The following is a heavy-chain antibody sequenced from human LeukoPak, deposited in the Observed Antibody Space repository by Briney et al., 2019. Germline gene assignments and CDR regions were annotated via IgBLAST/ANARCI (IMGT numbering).Heavy chain of an antibody. CDR1: GFTFSSYA. D-gene: IGHD3-10*01. Sequence: GGSLRLSCAASGFTFSSYAMSWVRQAPGKGLEWVSAISGRGGSTYYADSVKGRFTISRDNSKNTLYLQMNSLRAEDTAVYYCAKDGVTMVRGPQSDYWGQGTLVTVSS. CDR3: AKDGVTMVRGPQSDY. J-gene: IGHJ4*02. CDR2: ISGRGGST. V-gene: IGHV3-23*01.